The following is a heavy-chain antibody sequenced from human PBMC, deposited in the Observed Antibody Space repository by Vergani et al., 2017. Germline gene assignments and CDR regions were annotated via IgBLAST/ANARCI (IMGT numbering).Heavy chain of an antibody. CDR3: ARGLSGVVPPSYYMDV. Sequence: QVQLVQSGAEVKKTGASVKVFCKASGYTFTGYYMQWVRQAPRQGLEWMGWINPNSGGTNYAQKFQGRVTMTRDTSISTAYMELSRLRSDDTAVYYCARGLSGVVPPSYYMDVWGKGTTVTVSS. CDR1: GYTFTGYY. J-gene: IGHJ6*03. V-gene: IGHV1-2*02. D-gene: IGHD3-3*01. CDR2: INPNSGGT.